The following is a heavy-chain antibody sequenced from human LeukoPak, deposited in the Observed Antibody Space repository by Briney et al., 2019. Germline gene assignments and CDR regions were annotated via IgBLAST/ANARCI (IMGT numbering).Heavy chain of an antibody. CDR1: GGSISSYY. V-gene: IGHV4-34*01. Sequence: SETLSLTCTVSGGSISSYYWSWIRQPPGKGLEWIGEINHSGSTNYNPSLKSRVTISVDTSKNQFSLKLSSVTAADTAVYYCARGRGMIDWNYVKPPLFDYWGQGTLVTVSS. CDR2: INHSGST. J-gene: IGHJ4*02. D-gene: IGHD1-7*01. CDR3: ARGRGMIDWNYVKPPLFDY.